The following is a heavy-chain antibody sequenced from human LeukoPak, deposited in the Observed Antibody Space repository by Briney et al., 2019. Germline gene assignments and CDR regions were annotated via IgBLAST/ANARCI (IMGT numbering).Heavy chain of an antibody. CDR3: ARDPSPTRVYVYDY. D-gene: IGHD5/OR15-5a*01. V-gene: IGHV3-7*01. CDR1: GFTFSSYW. CDR2: IKQDGSEK. J-gene: IGHJ4*02. Sequence: GGSLRLSCAASGFTFSSYWMSWVRQAPGKGLEWVANIKQDGSEKYYVDSVKGRFTISRDNAKNSLYLQMNSLRAEDTAVYYCARDPSPTRVYVYDYWGQGTLVTVSS.